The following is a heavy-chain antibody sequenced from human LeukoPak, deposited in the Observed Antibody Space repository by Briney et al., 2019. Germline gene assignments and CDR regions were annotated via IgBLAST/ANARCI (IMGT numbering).Heavy chain of an antibody. Sequence: GGSLRLSCAASGFTFSSSAMSWVRQAPGKGLEWVSSITSAGGGSYYPDSVKGRFTISRDNSKNTLYLQMNSLRAEDTAIYYCANVWFGEFNFDYWGQGTLVTVSS. D-gene: IGHD3-10*01. CDR3: ANVWFGEFNFDY. CDR1: GFTFSSSA. V-gene: IGHV3-23*01. J-gene: IGHJ4*02. CDR2: ITSAGGGS.